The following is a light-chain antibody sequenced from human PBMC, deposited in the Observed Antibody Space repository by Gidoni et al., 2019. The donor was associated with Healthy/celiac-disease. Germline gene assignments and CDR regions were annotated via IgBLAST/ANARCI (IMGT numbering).Light chain of an antibody. Sequence: EIVITQSPATLSVSPGERATLSCRASQSVSSNLAWYQQKPGQAPRLLIYGASTRANGIPARFSGSGSGTELTLTISSLQSEDFAVYYCKQYNNWPPWTFGQGTKVEIK. CDR3: KQYNNWPPWT. J-gene: IGKJ1*01. V-gene: IGKV3-15*01. CDR2: GAS. CDR1: QSVSSN.